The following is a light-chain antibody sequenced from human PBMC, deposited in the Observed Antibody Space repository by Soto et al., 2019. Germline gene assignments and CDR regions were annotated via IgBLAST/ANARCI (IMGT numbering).Light chain of an antibody. CDR3: QTWGTGFQV. Sequence: QLVLTQSHSASASLGASVKLTCTLSSGHSSYAIAWHQLQPEKGPRSLMKLDSDGSHTKGDGIPDRFSGSSSGAERYLTISSLQSEDEADYYCQTWGTGFQVFGGGTKLTVL. CDR1: SGHSSYA. CDR2: LDSDGSH. J-gene: IGLJ3*02. V-gene: IGLV4-69*01.